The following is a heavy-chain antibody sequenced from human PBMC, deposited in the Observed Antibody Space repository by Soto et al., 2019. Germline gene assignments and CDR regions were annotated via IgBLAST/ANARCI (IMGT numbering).Heavy chain of an antibody. J-gene: IGHJ5*02. CDR3: ARLSAAWFDP. CDR1: GGSVSSGSYY. CDR2: IYYSGST. D-gene: IGHD6-19*01. V-gene: IGHV4-61*01. Sequence: QVQLQESGPGLVKPSETLSLTCTVSGGSVSSGSYYWGWIRQPPGKGLEWLGYIYYSGSTNYNPSLTSRVTISVDTSKTQFSLSLTSVTAADTAVYYCARLSAAWFDPWGQGTLVTVAS.